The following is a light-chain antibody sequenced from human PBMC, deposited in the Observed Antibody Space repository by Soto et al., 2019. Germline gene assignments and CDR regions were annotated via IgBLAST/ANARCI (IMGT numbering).Light chain of an antibody. CDR1: QGVSTY. CDR3: QNYSSCPLT. Sequence: EIVLTQSPSSLSSSAGERAALSCRASQGVSTYLAWYQQKSGKAPRLLIYDASNWATGIPSRFSGGGSGADFTLTISSLQPEDVATYYCQNYSSCPLTFGQGTKVEIK. V-gene: IGKV3-11*01. CDR2: DAS. J-gene: IGKJ4*01.